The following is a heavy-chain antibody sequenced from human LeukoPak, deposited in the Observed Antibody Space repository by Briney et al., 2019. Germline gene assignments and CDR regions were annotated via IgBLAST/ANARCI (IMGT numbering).Heavy chain of an antibody. CDR1: GFTFSSYA. J-gene: IGHJ3*02. CDR2: LSGTGAST. CDR3: ARRAYNWGAFDI. V-gene: IGHV3-23*01. D-gene: IGHD5-24*01. Sequence: GGSLRLSCAASGFTFSSYAMSWVRQAPGRGLEWVSSLSGTGASTYYADSVKGRFTISRDNSKNTLYLQMNSLRAEDTAVYYCARRAYNWGAFDIWGQGTMVTVSS.